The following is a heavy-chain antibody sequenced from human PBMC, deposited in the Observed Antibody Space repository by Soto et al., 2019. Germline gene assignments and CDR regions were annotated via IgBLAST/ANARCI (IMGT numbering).Heavy chain of an antibody. V-gene: IGHV3-33*01. D-gene: IGHD2-2*01. CDR1: GFTFSSYG. J-gene: IGHJ4*02. Sequence: QVQLVESGGGVVQPGRSLRLSCAASGFTFSSYGMHWVRQAPGKGLEWVAVIWYDGSNKYYADSVKGRFTISRDNSKKPLYLQMNRLRAEDTAVYYGARGVSFRDYWGQGTLVTVSS. CDR2: IWYDGSNK. CDR3: ARGVSFRDY.